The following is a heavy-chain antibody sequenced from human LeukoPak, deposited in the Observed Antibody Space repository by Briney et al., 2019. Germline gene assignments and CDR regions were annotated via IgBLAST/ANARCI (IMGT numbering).Heavy chain of an antibody. CDR2: INPKSGGT. J-gene: IGHJ4*02. CDR3: ARDSSNKPFDY. CDR1: GYTFTDYY. V-gene: IGHV1-2*02. Sequence: ASVKVSCKASGYTFTDYYIHWVRQAPGQGLECMGWINPKSGGTNFAQKFQGRVTMTRDTSISTAYMELSTLGSDDTAVYYCARDSSNKPFDYWGQGTLVTVSS. D-gene: IGHD6-13*01.